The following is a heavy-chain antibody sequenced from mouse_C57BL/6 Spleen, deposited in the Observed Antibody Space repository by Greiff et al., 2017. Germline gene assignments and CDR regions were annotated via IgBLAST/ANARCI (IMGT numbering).Heavy chain of an antibody. CDR2: IDPANGNT. Sequence: EVQLQQSVAELVRPGASVKLSCTASGFNIKNTYMHWVKQRPEQGLEWIGRIDPANGNTKYAPKFQGKATITADTSSNTAYLQLSSLTSEDTAIYYCARWSYYGSSYDYYAMDYWGQGTSVTVSS. V-gene: IGHV14-3*01. CDR1: GFNIKNTY. J-gene: IGHJ4*01. CDR3: ARWSYYGSSYDYYAMDY. D-gene: IGHD1-1*01.